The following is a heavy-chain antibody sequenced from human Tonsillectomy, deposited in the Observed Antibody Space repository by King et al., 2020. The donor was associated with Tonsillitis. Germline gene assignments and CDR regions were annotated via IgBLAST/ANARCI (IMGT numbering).Heavy chain of an antibody. CDR2: ISYDGSNK. D-gene: IGHD4-17*01. J-gene: IGHJ6*02. CDR3: ARVPQSHDYCDYEDYYYYYGMDV. V-gene: IGHV3-30-3*01. Sequence: VQLVESGGGVVQPGRSLRLSCAASGFTFSSYAMHWVRQAPGKGLEWVAVISYDGSNKYYADSVKGRFTISRDNSKNTLYLQMNSLRAEDTAVYYCARVPQSHDYCDYEDYYYYYGMDVWGQGTTVTVSS. CDR1: GFTFSSYA.